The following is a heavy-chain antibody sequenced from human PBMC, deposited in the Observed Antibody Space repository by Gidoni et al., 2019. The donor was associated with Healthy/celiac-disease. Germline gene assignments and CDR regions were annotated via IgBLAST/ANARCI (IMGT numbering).Heavy chain of an antibody. Sequence: QVQLPASRPGLVKPSETLPLTCTVSGGSISSYYWSGIRQPPGKGLEWIGYIYYSGSTNYNPSLKSRVTISVDTSKSQFSLKLSSVTAADTAVYYCASWNPIGTFDYWGQGTLVTVSS. D-gene: IGHD1-1*01. CDR1: GGSISSYY. CDR3: ASWNPIGTFDY. J-gene: IGHJ4*02. V-gene: IGHV4-59*01. CDR2: IYYSGST.